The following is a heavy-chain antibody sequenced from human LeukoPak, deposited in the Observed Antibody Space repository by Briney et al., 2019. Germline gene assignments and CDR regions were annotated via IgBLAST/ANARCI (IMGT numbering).Heavy chain of an antibody. Sequence: GGSLRLSCAASGFTLSNYWMHWVRQAPGKGLVWVSRIDSDGSSTSYADSVKGRFTISRDNAKNTLYLQMNSLKAEDTAVYYCASEGRAGYWGQGTLVTVSS. CDR2: IDSDGSST. V-gene: IGHV3-74*01. J-gene: IGHJ4*02. D-gene: IGHD3-10*01. CDR3: ASEGRAGY. CDR1: GFTLSNYW.